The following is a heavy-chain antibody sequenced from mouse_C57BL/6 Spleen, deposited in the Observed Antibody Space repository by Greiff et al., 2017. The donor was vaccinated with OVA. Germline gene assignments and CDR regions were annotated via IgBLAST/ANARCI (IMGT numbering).Heavy chain of an antibody. J-gene: IGHJ1*03. CDR3: ASGSSHVDWYFDV. V-gene: IGHV1-69*01. D-gene: IGHD1-1*01. CDR1: GYTFTSYW. Sequence: QVQLQQPGAELVMPGASVKLSCKASGYTFTSYWMHWVKQRPGQGLEWIGEIDPSDSYTNYNQKFKGKSTFTVDKSSSTAYMQLSSLTSEDSAVYYCASGSSHVDWYFDVWGTGTTVTVSS. CDR2: IDPSDSYT.